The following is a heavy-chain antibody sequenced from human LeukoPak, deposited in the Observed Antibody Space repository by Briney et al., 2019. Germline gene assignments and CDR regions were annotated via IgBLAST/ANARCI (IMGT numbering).Heavy chain of an antibody. J-gene: IGHJ5*02. D-gene: IGHD6-19*01. CDR2: IWSDGSEK. CDR1: GFTFSSYV. CDR3: VRSADSSGLYSWFDP. Sequence: GGSLRLSCATSGFTFSSYVMHWVRQAPGKGLEWEVAIWSDGSEKYYGGSLKGRFTVSRDNSRNTLYLQMNTLRVDDTAVYYCVRSADSSGLYSWFDPWGQGTLVTVSS. V-gene: IGHV3-33*01.